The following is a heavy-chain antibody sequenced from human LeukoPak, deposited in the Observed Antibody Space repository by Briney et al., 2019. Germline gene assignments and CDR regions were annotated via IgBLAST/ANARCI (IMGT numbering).Heavy chain of an antibody. J-gene: IGHJ4*02. V-gene: IGHV1-2*02. CDR3: ARAYSSGWYGSIDY. CDR2: IDPKSGGT. Sequence: ASVKVSCKASGYTFIDYYMHWVRQAPGQGLEWMGWIDPKSGGTSYAQKVQDRVAMIRDTSISTAYMELTRLRSDDTAVYYCARAYSSGWYGSIDYWGQGTLVTVSS. D-gene: IGHD6-19*01. CDR1: GYTFIDYY.